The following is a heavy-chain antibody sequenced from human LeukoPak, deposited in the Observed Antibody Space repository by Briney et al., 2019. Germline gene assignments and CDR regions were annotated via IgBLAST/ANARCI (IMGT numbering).Heavy chain of an antibody. CDR1: GGSISGYS. CDR2: IYTSGSP. D-gene: IGHD6-19*01. CDR3: ARVSSVTLAGFDY. V-gene: IGHV4-4*07. J-gene: IGHJ4*02. Sequence: SETLSLTCTVSGGSISGYSWTWIRQPAGKGLEWIGRIYTSGSPNYNPSLKSRVTMSVDTSKNQFSLTLNSVTAADTAQYYCARVSSVTLAGFDYWGQGTLVTVSS.